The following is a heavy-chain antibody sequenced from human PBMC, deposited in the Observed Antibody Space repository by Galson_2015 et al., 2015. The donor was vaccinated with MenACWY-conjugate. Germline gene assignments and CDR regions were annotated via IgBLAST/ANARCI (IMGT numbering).Heavy chain of an antibody. CDR1: GFTFVSYA. CDR2: ISGSGGST. Sequence: APTLPCPASGFTFVSYAVSWVRQAPGKGLEWVSAISGSGGSTYYADSVKGRFTISRDNSKNTLYLQMNSLRAEDTAVYYCANGGCTCSYGMDVWGQGTTVTVSS. V-gene: IGHV3-23*01. J-gene: IGHJ6*02. CDR3: ANGGCTCSYGMDV. D-gene: IGHD2-8*01.